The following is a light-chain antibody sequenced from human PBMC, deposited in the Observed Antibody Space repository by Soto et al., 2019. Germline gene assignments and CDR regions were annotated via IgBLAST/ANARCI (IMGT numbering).Light chain of an antibody. CDR3: SSYTSATTYV. V-gene: IGLV2-14*01. J-gene: IGLJ1*01. CDR1: SSDVGAYNY. CDR2: DVN. Sequence: QSVLTQPASVSVSPGQSITISCTGTSSDVGAYNYDSWHQQHPGKVPKLIIYDVNNRPSGVSNRFSGSKSGNTASLTISGLQTEDEADYYCSSYTSATTYVFGTGTKVTVL.